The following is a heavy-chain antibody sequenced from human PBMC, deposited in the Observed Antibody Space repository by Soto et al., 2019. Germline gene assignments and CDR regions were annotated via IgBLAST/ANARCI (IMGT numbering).Heavy chain of an antibody. CDR2: IYYSGSA. J-gene: IGHJ5*01. CDR1: GASISRGAYY. Sequence: SETLSLTCSVSGASISRGAYYWSWIRQYPGKGLEWIGKIYYSGSAYYNPSLKSRVAISVDTSQNQFSLRLSSVTAADTAVYYCARGVLANWGPENWFDFWGQGTLVTVSS. D-gene: IGHD7-27*01. V-gene: IGHV4-31*03. CDR3: ARGVLANWGPENWFDF.